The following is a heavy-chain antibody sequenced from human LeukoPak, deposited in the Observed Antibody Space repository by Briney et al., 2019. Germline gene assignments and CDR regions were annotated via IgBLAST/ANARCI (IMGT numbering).Heavy chain of an antibody. Sequence: SETLSLTCTVSGGSISSYYWSWIRQPPGKGLEWIGYIYYSGSTNSNPSLKRRVTISVDTSENQFSLKLSSVTAADTAVYYCARKTRRWFGELQSSWFDPWGQGTLVTASS. CDR2: IYYSGST. CDR3: ARKTRRWFGELQSSWFDP. V-gene: IGHV4-59*01. J-gene: IGHJ5*02. CDR1: GGSISSYY. D-gene: IGHD3-10*01.